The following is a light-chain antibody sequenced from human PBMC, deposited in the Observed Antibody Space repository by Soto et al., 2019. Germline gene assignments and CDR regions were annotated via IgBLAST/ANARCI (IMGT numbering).Light chain of an antibody. Sequence: DIVMTQTPLSLSITPGQPASISCKSSQTLVNSNGKTSLYWYLQKPGQPPQLLIYELSKRFSGVPDRFSGSGSGTDFTLKISRVEADDVGVDYCMQSVQLPRSFGQGTKVEIK. V-gene: IGKV2D-29*01. CDR2: ELS. CDR1: QTLVNSNGKTS. CDR3: MQSVQLPRS. J-gene: IGKJ1*01.